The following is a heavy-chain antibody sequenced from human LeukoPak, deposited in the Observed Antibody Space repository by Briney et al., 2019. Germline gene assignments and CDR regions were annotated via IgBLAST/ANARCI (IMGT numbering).Heavy chain of an antibody. CDR2: ISAYNGNT. J-gene: IGHJ3*02. Sequence: ASVKVSCKASGYTFTSYGISWVRQAPGQGLEWMGWISAYNGNTNYAQKLQGRVTMTTDTSTSTAYMELRSLRSDDTAVYYCARSKSRYNWNDGLYALDIWGQGTMVTVPS. CDR3: ARSKSRYNWNDGLYALDI. CDR1: GYTFTSYG. D-gene: IGHD1-1*01. V-gene: IGHV1-18*01.